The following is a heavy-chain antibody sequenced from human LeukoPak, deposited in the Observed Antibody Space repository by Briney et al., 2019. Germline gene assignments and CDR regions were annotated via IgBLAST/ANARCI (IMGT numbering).Heavy chain of an antibody. CDR1: GFIFSSSA. D-gene: IGHD3-16*02. CDR3: AKGISIYSYFDN. CDR2: ISGSGGST. J-gene: IGHJ4*02. V-gene: IGHV3-23*01. Sequence: GGSLRPSCVGSGFIFSSSAMSWVRQAPGKGLEWVSPISGSGGSTYYADSVKGRFTISRDNSKNTLHLQMNSLRAEDTAVYYCAKGISIYSYFDNWGQGTLVTVSS.